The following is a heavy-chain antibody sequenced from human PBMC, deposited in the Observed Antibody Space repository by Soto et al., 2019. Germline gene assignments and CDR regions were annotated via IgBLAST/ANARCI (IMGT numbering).Heavy chain of an antibody. CDR2: INGDGRAT. CDR1: GFAFSHYW. Sequence: GSLRLSCTASGFAFSHYWMHWVRQAAGKGLMWVSRINGDGRATAYADSVKGRFTISRDNAKNTLYLQMXXLXAEDTAVYYCVRSDWFDPWGXXTLVTXSS. J-gene: IGHJ5*02. CDR3: VRSDWFDP. V-gene: IGHV3-74*01.